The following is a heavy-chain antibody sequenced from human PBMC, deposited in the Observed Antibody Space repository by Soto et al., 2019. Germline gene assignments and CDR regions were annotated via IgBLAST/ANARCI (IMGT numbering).Heavy chain of an antibody. V-gene: IGHV1-2*02. J-gene: IGHJ6*04. CDR3: EAAAITVAGCHHDF. Sequence: ASVKVSCEASGYMFTGFYLHWVRQAPGQGLEWMGWINPNNGVTTYAKNFQGRVTMTRDSSISTAYMELSSLRSDDTAVYFCEAAAITVAGCHHDFWRKGTTLTVSS. CDR1: GYMFTGFY. CDR2: INPNNGVT. D-gene: IGHD6-19*01.